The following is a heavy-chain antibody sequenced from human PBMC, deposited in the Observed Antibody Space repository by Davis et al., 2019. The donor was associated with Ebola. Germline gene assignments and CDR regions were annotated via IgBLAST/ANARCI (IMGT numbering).Heavy chain of an antibody. Sequence: GESLKISCAASGFTFSNYWMSWVRQAPGKGLEWVANIKQDGSEKYYVDSVKGRFTISRDNAKNSLYLQMNSLRAEDTAVYYCARGPRKMATTNFDYWGQGTLVTVSS. CDR3: ARGPRKMATTNFDY. J-gene: IGHJ4*02. D-gene: IGHD5-24*01. CDR1: GFTFSNYW. V-gene: IGHV3-7*03. CDR2: IKQDGSEK.